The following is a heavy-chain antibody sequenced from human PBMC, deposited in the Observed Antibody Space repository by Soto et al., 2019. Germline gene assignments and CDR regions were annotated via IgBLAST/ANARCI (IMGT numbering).Heavy chain of an antibody. CDR3: ARVEVVPAVLWWFDP. J-gene: IGHJ5*02. Sequence: ASVKVSCKASGYTFTGYYMHWVRQAPGQGLEWMGWINPNSGGTNYAQKLQGRVTMTTDTSTSTAYMELRSLRSDDTAVYYCARVEVVPAVLWWFDPWGQGTLVTVSS. V-gene: IGHV1-2*02. D-gene: IGHD2-2*01. CDR1: GYTFTGYY. CDR2: INPNSGGT.